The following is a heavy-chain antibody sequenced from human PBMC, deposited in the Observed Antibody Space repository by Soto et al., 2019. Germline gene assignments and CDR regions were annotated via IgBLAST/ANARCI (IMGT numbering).Heavy chain of an antibody. CDR1: GFTFSSYG. CDR2: ISYDGSNK. D-gene: IGHD3-22*01. Sequence: QVQLVESGGGVVQPGRSLRLSCAASGFTFSSYGMHCVRQAPGKGLEWVAVISYDGSNKYYADSVKGRFTISRDNSKNTLYLQMNSLRAEDTAVYYCAKEWVYDSSGWSLDYWGQGTLVTVSS. J-gene: IGHJ4*02. CDR3: AKEWVYDSSGWSLDY. V-gene: IGHV3-30*18.